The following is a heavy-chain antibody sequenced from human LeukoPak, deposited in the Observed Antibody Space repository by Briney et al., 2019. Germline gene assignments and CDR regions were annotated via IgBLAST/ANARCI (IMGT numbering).Heavy chain of an antibody. CDR1: GYTFTSYY. CDR3: AREGDYYYDSSGYGLDY. CDR2: INPSGGST. J-gene: IGHJ4*02. V-gene: IGHV1-46*01. D-gene: IGHD3-22*01. Sequence: GASVKVSCKASGYTFTSYYMHWVRQAPGQGLEWMGIINPSGGSTSYAQKFQGRVTMTRDMSTSTVYMELSSLRSEDTAVYYCAREGDYYYDSSGYGLDYWGQGTLVTVSS.